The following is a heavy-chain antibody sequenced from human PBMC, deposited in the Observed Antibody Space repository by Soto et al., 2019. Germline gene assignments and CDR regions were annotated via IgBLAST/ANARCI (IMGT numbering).Heavy chain of an antibody. Sequence: GGSLRLSYAASGFTVSSNYMSWARQAPGKGLEWVSVIYSGGSTYYADSVKGRFTISRDNSKNTLYLQMNSLRAEDTAVYYCARDRSLRGAYFDYWGQGTLVTVSS. J-gene: IGHJ4*02. D-gene: IGHD2-15*01. CDR2: IYSGGST. CDR1: GFTVSSNY. CDR3: ARDRSLRGAYFDY. V-gene: IGHV3-66*01.